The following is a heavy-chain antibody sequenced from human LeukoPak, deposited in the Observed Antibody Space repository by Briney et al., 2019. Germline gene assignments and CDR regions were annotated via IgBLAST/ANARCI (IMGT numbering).Heavy chain of an antibody. Sequence: GGSLRLSCAASGFIFSSYAMSWVRQAPGQGLEWVSAISGSGGSTYYADSVKGRFTISRDNSKNTLYLQMNGLRAEDTAVYYCAKEVGYDSSGYGDYWGQGTLVTVSS. J-gene: IGHJ4*02. V-gene: IGHV3-23*01. CDR2: ISGSGGST. D-gene: IGHD3-22*01. CDR3: AKEVGYDSSGYGDY. CDR1: GFIFSSYA.